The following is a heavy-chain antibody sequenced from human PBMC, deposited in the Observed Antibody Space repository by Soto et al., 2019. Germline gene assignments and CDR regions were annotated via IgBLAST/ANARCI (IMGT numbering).Heavy chain of an antibody. Sequence: ASVKVSCKVSGYTLTELSMHWVRQAPGKGLEWMGGFDPEDGETIYAQKFQGRVTMTEDTSTDTAYMELSSLRFEDTAVYYCATDSITIFGVANYYYGMDVWGQGTTVTVSS. J-gene: IGHJ6*02. CDR3: ATDSITIFGVANYYYGMDV. V-gene: IGHV1-24*01. CDR1: GYTLTELS. CDR2: FDPEDGET. D-gene: IGHD3-3*01.